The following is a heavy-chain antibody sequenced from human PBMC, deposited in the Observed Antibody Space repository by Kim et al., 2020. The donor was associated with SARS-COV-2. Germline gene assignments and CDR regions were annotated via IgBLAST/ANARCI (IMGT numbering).Heavy chain of an antibody. V-gene: IGHV4-4*07. CDR2: IYTSGST. Sequence: SETLSLTCTVSGGSISSYYWSWIRQPAGKGLEWIGRIYTSGSTNYNPSLKSRVTMSVDTSKNQFSLKLSSVTAADTAVYYCARGDVDTAMAPITPWGQGTLVTVSS. CDR1: GGSISSYY. J-gene: IGHJ4*02. D-gene: IGHD5-18*01. CDR3: ARGDVDTAMAPITP.